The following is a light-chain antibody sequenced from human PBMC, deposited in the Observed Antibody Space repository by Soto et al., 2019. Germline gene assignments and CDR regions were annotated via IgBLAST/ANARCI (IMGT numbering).Light chain of an antibody. CDR1: QSVSSY. CDR2: DAS. J-gene: IGKJ4*01. V-gene: IGKV3-11*01. CDR3: QQRSNWPPLT. Sequence: EIVLTQSPSTLSLSPGERATLSCRASQSVSSYLAWYQQKPGQAPRLLIYDASNRATGIPARFSGSGSGTDFTLTISSLEPEDFATYYCQQRSNWPPLTFGGGTKVEIK.